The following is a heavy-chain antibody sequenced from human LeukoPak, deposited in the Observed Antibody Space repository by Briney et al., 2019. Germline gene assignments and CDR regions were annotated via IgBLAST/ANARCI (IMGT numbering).Heavy chain of an antibody. CDR1: GGTXSGYA. V-gene: IGHV1-69*01. CDR3: ATVGSGSYYNLRVEAFDI. J-gene: IGHJ3*02. D-gene: IGHD3-10*01. Sequence: SVKVSCKASGGTXSGYAISWVRQAPGQGLEWMGGIIPIFGTANYAQKFQGRATITADESTSTAYMELSSLRSEDTAVYYCATVGSGSYYNLRVEAFDIWGQGTMVTVSS. CDR2: IIPIFGTA.